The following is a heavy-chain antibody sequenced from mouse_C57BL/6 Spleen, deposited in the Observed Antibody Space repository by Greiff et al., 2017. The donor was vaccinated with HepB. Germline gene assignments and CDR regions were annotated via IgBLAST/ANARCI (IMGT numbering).Heavy chain of an antibody. D-gene: IGHD1-1*01. J-gene: IGHJ1*03. CDR2: IDPEDGET. V-gene: IGHV14-2*01. Sequence: VQLKQSGAELVKPGASVKLSCTASGFNIKDYYMHWVKQRTEQGLEWIGRIDPEDGETKYAPKFQGKATITADTSSNTAYLQLSSLTSEDTAVYYCAYYYYGSSPHWYFDVWGTGTTVTVSS. CDR3: AYYYYGSSPHWYFDV. CDR1: GFNIKDYY.